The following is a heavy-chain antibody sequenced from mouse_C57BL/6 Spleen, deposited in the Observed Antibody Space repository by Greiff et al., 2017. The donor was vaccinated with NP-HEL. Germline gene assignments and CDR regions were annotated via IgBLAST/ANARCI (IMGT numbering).Heavy chain of an antibody. CDR1: GFTFSDYY. J-gene: IGHJ1*03. D-gene: IGHD2-4*01. CDR2: ISNGGGST. CDR3: ARHYDSKLWYFDV. Sequence: EVKLQESGGGLVQPGGSLKLSCAASGFTFSDYYMYWVRQTPEKRLEWVAYISNGGGSTYYPDTVKGRFTISRDNAKNTLYLQMSRLKSEDTAMYYCARHYDSKLWYFDVWGTRTTVTVSS. V-gene: IGHV5-12*01.